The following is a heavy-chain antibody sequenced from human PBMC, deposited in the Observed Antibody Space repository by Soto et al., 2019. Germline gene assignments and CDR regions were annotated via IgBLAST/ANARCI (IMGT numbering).Heavy chain of an antibody. CDR2: IIPIFGTA. V-gene: IGHV1-69*13. Sequence: GASVKVSCKASGGTFSSYAISWVRQAPGQGLEWMGGIIPIFGTANYAQKFQGRVTITADESTSTAYMELSSLRSEDTAVYYCAKGNDVLGYYYGMDVWGQGTTVTVSS. CDR3: AKGNDVLGYYYGMDV. J-gene: IGHJ6*02. CDR1: GGTFSSYA. D-gene: IGHD1-1*01.